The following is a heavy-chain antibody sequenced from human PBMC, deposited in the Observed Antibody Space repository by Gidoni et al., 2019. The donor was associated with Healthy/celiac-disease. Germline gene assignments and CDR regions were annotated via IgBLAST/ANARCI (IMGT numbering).Heavy chain of an antibody. CDR3: ARDRGEQLVPNPGGMDV. V-gene: IGHV3-20*01. J-gene: IGHJ6*02. CDR2: INWTCGST. CDR1: GFTFDAYG. D-gene: IGHD6-6*01. Sequence: EVQLVESGGGVVRPGGSLRLACAASGFTFDAYGRSGVRHAPGKGLEWFSGINWTCGSTGYADSVKGRFTISRDNAKNSLYLQMNSLRAEDTALYHCARDRGEQLVPNPGGMDVWVQGTTVTVSS.